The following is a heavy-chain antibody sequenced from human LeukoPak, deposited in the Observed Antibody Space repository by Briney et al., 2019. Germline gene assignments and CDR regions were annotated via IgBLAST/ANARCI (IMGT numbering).Heavy chain of an antibody. CDR2: INTNTGNP. J-gene: IGHJ4*02. Sequence: GASVKVSCKASGYTFTSYAMNWVRQAPGQGLEWMGWINTNTGNPTYAQGFTGRFVFSLDTSVSTAYLQISSLRAEDTAVYYCARDYSGDYGDDYFDYWGQGTLVTVSS. CDR1: GYTFTSYA. CDR3: ARDYSGDYGDDYFDY. D-gene: IGHD4-17*01. V-gene: IGHV7-4-1*02.